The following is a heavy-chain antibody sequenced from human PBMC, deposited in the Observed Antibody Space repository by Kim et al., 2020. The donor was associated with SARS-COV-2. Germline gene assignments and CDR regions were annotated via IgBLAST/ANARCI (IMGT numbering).Heavy chain of an antibody. V-gene: IGHV3-23*01. CDR2: IRGSRTGS. J-gene: IGHJ3*02. CDR1: GFTFSKYA. CDR3: GRDPNGDYVGAFDM. D-gene: IGHD4-17*01. Sequence: GGSLRLSCAGSGFTFSKYAMMWVRQAPGKGLEWISAIRGSRTGSSYADSVKGRFTVSRDNSINTLYLHMNSLRADDTAAYYCGRDPNGDYVGAFDMRGQGTMVIVS.